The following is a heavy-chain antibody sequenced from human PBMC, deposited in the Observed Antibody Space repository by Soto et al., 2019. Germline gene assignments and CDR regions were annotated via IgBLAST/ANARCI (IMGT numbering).Heavy chain of an antibody. CDR3: AREKEMATIEALDY. J-gene: IGHJ4*02. D-gene: IGHD5-12*01. CDR2: ISAYNGNT. CDR1: GYTFTSYG. Sequence: QVQLVQSGAEVKKPGASVQVSCKASGYTFTSYGISWVRQAPGQGLEWMRWISAYNGNTNYAQKLQGTVTMTTDTSTSTADMELRSLRSDDTAVYYCAREKEMATIEALDYWGQGTLVTVSS. V-gene: IGHV1-18*01.